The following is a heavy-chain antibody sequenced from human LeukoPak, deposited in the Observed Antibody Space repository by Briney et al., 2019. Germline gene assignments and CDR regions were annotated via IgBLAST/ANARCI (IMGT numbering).Heavy chain of an antibody. CDR2: ISAYNGNT. Sequence: ASVKVPCKASGYTCTSYGISWVRQAPGQGLEWMGWISAYNGNTNYAQKLQGRVTMTTDTSTSTAYMELRSLRSDDTAVYYCARDTYYYDSSGYLDAFDIWGQGTMVTVSS. J-gene: IGHJ3*02. D-gene: IGHD3-22*01. V-gene: IGHV1-18*01. CDR3: ARDTYYYDSSGYLDAFDI. CDR1: GYTCTSYG.